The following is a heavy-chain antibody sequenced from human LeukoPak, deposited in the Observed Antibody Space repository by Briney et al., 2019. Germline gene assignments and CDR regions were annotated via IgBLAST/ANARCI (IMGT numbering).Heavy chain of an antibody. J-gene: IGHJ3*02. CDR2: IIPIFGTA. V-gene: IGHV1-69*13. Sequence: ASVKVSCKASGYTFTSYDINWVRQAPGQGLEWMGGIIPIFGTANYAQKFQGRVTITADESTSTAYMELSSLRSEDTAVYYCARGTTVVTPGDAFDIWGQGTMVTVSS. D-gene: IGHD4-23*01. CDR1: GYTFTSYD. CDR3: ARGTTVVTPGDAFDI.